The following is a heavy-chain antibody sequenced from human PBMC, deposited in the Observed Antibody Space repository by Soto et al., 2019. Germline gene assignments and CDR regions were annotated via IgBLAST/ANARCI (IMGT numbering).Heavy chain of an antibody. D-gene: IGHD6-13*01. Sequence: SVKVSCKASGYTFTGYYMQWVRQARGQRLEWIGWIVVGSGNTNYAQKFQERVTITRDMSTSTAYMELSSLRSEDTAVYYCAADGITAAGNFDYWGQGTLVTVSS. CDR2: IVVGSGNT. CDR3: AADGITAAGNFDY. J-gene: IGHJ4*02. CDR1: GYTFTGYY. V-gene: IGHV1-58*02.